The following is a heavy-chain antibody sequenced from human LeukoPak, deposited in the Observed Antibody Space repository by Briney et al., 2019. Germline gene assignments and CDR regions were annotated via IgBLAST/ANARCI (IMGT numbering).Heavy chain of an antibody. V-gene: IGHV4-59*01. Sequence: TSETLSLTCTVSGGSISSYYWSWIRQPPGKGLEWIGYIYYSGSTNYNPSLKSRVTISVDTSKNQFSLKLSSVTAADTAVYYCARARDGYNYGPFDYWGQGTLVTVSS. CDR3: ARARDGYNYGPFDY. J-gene: IGHJ4*02. D-gene: IGHD5-24*01. CDR2: IYYSGST. CDR1: GGSISSYY.